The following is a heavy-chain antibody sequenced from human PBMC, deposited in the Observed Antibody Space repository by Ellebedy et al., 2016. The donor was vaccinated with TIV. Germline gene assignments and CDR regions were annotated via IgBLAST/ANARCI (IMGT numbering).Heavy chain of an antibody. J-gene: IGHJ6*02. D-gene: IGHD3/OR15-3a*01. CDR1: DGSVTNRGYY. V-gene: IGHV4-61*03. CDR2: IHYTVST. Sequence: SETLSLTXSVSDGSVTNRGYYWACLRQPPGTELEWIGHIHYTVSTDYNPSLKSRFTISLDTSMNHFSLIVTSVTAADTAVYFCAGGTHYYYGWDVWGQGTTVIVS. CDR3: AGGTHYYYGWDV.